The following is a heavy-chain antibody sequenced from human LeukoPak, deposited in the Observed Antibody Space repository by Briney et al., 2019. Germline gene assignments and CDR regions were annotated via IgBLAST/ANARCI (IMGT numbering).Heavy chain of an antibody. CDR3: ARDLRRFLEWTYYHYGMDV. V-gene: IGHV3-21*01. D-gene: IGHD3-3*01. J-gene: IGHJ6*02. Sequence: GGSLRLSCAASGFTFSSYSMNWVRQAPGKGLEWVSSISSSSSYIYYADSVKGRFTISRDNAKNSLYLQMNSLRAEDTAVYYCARDLRRFLEWTYYHYGMDVWGQGTTVTVSS. CDR2: ISSSSSYI. CDR1: GFTFSSYS.